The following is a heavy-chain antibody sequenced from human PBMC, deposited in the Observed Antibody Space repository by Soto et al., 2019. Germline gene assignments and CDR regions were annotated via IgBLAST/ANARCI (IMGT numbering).Heavy chain of an antibody. Sequence: EVQLVESGGGLVQPGRSLRLSCAASGFTFDDYAMHWVRQAPGKGLEWVSGISWNSGSIGYADSVKGRFTISRDNAKXXXXXXXXXXXXXXXXXXXCAKGVSSSTEDYYYYMDVWCKGTTVTVSS. J-gene: IGHJ6*03. CDR3: AKGVSSSTEDYYYYMDV. V-gene: IGHV3-9*01. CDR2: ISWNSGSI. CDR1: GFTFDDYA. D-gene: IGHD6-6*01.